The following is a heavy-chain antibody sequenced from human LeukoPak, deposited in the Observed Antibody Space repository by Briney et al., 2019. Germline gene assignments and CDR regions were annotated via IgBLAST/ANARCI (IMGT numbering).Heavy chain of an antibody. CDR3: AREGSSSWYGMDV. CDR2: IYHSGST. V-gene: IGHV4-38-2*02. J-gene: IGHJ6*02. D-gene: IGHD6-13*01. CDR1: GYSISSGYY. Sequence: SGTLSLTCTVSGYSISSGYYWGWIRQPPGKGLEWIGSIYHSGSTYYNPSLKSRVTISVDTSKNQFSLKLSSVTAADTVVYYCAREGSSSWYGMDVWGQGTTVTVSS.